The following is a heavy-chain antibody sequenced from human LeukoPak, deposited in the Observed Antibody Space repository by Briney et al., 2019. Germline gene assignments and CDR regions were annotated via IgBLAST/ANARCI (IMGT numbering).Heavy chain of an antibody. D-gene: IGHD3-10*01. CDR2: IYYSGST. CDR1: GGSISSSSYY. V-gene: IGHV4-39*01. Sequence: SETLSLTCTVSGGSISSSSYYWGWIRQPPGKGLEWIGSIYYSGSTYYNPSLKSRVTISVDTSKNQFSLKLSSVTAADTAVYYRASLTMVRGVIAVDYWGQGTLVTVSS. J-gene: IGHJ4*02. CDR3: ASLTMVRGVIAVDY.